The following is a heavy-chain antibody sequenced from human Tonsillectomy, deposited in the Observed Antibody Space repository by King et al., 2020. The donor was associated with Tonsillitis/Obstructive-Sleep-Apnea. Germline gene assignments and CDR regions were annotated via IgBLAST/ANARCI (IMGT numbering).Heavy chain of an antibody. CDR3: AKGYCRSSACYWNAFDI. CDR2: FDPEDDET. J-gene: IGHJ3*02. V-gene: IGHV1-24*01. D-gene: IGHD2-2*01. CDR1: GYPLTDLS. Sequence: QLVQSGAEVKKPGASVKVSCKVSGYPLTDLSLHWVRLAPGKGLEWMGGFDPEDDETVYAQTFQGRVTLTEDTSTYTYYMELSSLRSEDTAVYYGAKGYCRSSACYWNAFDIWGQGTMVTVSS.